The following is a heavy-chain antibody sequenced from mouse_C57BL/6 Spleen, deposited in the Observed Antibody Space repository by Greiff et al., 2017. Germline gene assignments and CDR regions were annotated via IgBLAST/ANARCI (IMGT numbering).Heavy chain of an antibody. CDR3: ARGYDYVGLAY. CDR2: IDPSDSYT. J-gene: IGHJ3*01. CDR1: GYTFTSYW. Sequence: QVQLQQPGAELVMPGASVKLSCKASGYTFTSYWMHWVKQRPGQGLEWIGEIDPSDSYTNYNQKFKGKSTLTVDKSSSTAYMQLSSLTSEDSAVYYCARGYDYVGLAYWGQGTLVTVSA. V-gene: IGHV1-69*01. D-gene: IGHD2-4*01.